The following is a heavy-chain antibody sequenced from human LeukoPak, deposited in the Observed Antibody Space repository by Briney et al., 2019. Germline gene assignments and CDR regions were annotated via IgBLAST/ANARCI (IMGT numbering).Heavy chain of an antibody. CDR2: INSDGSST. J-gene: IGHJ6*03. D-gene: IGHD6-13*01. CDR3: ARGGSSWYKYYYMDV. CDR1: GYTFSSYW. Sequence: GGSLRLSCAASGYTFSSYWMHWVRQAPGKGLVWVSRINSDGSSTSYADSVKGRFTISRDNAKNTLYLQMNSLRAEDTAVYYCARGGSSWYKYYYMDVWGKGTTVTVSS. V-gene: IGHV3-74*01.